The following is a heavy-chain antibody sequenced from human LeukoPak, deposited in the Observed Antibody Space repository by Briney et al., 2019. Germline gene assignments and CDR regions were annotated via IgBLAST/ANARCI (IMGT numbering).Heavy chain of an antibody. V-gene: IGHV3-21*01. J-gene: IGHJ4*02. CDR1: GFTFKIYS. D-gene: IGHD3-10*01. CDR3: ARDDTSAHFFDY. Sequence: GGSLRLSCAASGFTFKIYSMNWVRQAPGKGLEWVSSISSSSSHMYYADSVKGRFTISRDNAKNSLYLQMNTLRAEDTAVYYCARDDTSAHFFDYWGQGTLATVSS. CDR2: ISSSSSHM.